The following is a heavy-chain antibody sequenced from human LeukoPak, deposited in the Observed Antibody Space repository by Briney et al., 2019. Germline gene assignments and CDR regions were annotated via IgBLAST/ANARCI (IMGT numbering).Heavy chain of an antibody. CDR1: EFPVSSNY. J-gene: IGHJ4*02. V-gene: IGHV3-53*01. Sequence: GGSLRLSCAASEFPVSSNYMTWVRQAPGKGLEWVSVIYSGGSTYYADTVKGRFTISRDDSKNTLYLQMNSLRGEDTAVYYCARGTSTAYFQLYFASWGQGTLVTVSS. D-gene: IGHD3-9*01. CDR3: ARGTSTAYFQLYFAS. CDR2: IYSGGST.